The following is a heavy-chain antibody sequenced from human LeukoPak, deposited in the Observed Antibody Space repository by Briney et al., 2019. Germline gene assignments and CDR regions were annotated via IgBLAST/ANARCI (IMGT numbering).Heavy chain of an antibody. Sequence: QTGGSLRLSCAASGFTFSSYAMSWVRQAPGKGLEWVSAISRSVGSTYYADSVKGRFTISRDNSKNTLYLQMNSLRAEDTAVYYCAKDLDSSGWYYYWGQGTLVTVSS. CDR2: ISRSVGST. CDR3: AKDLDSSGWYYY. D-gene: IGHD6-19*01. CDR1: GFTFSSYA. V-gene: IGHV3-23*01. J-gene: IGHJ4*02.